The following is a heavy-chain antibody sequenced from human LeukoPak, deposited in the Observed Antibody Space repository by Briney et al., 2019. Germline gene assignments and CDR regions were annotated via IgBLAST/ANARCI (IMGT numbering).Heavy chain of an antibody. CDR2: INPNSGGT. D-gene: IGHD3-10*01. CDR3: ARDLVRGVRGWFDP. CDR1: GYTFTGYY. J-gene: IGHJ5*02. V-gene: IGHV1-2*02. Sequence: ASVTVSCKASGYTFTGYYMRWVRQAPGQGLEWMGWINPNSGGTNYAQKFQGRVTMTRDTSISTAYMELSRLRSDDTAVYYCARDLVRGVRGWFDPWGQGTLVTVSS.